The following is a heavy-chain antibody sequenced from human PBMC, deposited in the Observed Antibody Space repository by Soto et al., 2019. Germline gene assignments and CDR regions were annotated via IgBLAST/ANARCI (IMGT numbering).Heavy chain of an antibody. J-gene: IGHJ4*02. V-gene: IGHV3-23*01. D-gene: IGHD6-13*01. CDR1: GFTFSSYA. CDR2: ISNSGGST. Sequence: LRLSCAASGFTFSSYAMSWVRQAPGKGLEWVSAISNSGGSTYYADSVKGRFTISRDNSKNTLYLQVNSLRAEDTAVYYCAKAAGTLSYFDYWGQGTLVTVSS. CDR3: AKAAGTLSYFDY.